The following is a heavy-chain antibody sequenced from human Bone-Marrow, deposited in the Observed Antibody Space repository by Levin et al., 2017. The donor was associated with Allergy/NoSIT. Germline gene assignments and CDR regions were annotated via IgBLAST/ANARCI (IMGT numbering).Heavy chain of an antibody. CDR1: GYTFNTYW. D-gene: IGHD3-9*01. CDR2: LYAADSDN. CDR3: ARRESVTGAPFDY. V-gene: IGHV5-51*01. J-gene: IGHJ4*02. Sequence: GESLKISCQGSGYTFNTYWIGWVRQMPGKGLEWMGLLYAADSDNRYSPSFQGQVTISVDKSISTAYLQWNSLKASDTAIYYCARRESVTGAPFDYWGQGTLVTVSS.